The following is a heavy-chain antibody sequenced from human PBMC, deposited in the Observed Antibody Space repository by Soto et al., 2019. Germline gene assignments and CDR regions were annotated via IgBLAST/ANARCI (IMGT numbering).Heavy chain of an antibody. D-gene: IGHD4-17*01. CDR3: AKDERWKGKNYSYYAMEV. CDR2: VSSSGTYT. J-gene: IGHJ6*02. Sequence: EVQLLDSGGDLVQPGGSLRLSCAASGFVFNDHALSWARQAPGKGLEWVAGVSSSGTYTFYADPVKGRFTISRDNAKNTLYLEMNSLRADDTAVYYCAKDERWKGKNYSYYAMEVWGQGTTVIVS. V-gene: IGHV3-23*01. CDR1: GFVFNDHA.